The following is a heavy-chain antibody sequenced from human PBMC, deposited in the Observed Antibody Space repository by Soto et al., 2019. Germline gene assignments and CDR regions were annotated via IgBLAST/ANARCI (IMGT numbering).Heavy chain of an antibody. CDR2: IYYSGST. J-gene: IGHJ5*02. D-gene: IGHD6-13*01. V-gene: IGHV4-30-4*01. CDR1: GGSISSGDYY. CDR3: ARAAAGMGPYNWFDP. Sequence: SETLSLTCTVSGGSISSGDYYWSWIRQPPGKGLEWIGYIYYSGSTYYNPSLKSRVTISVDTSKNQFSLKLSSVTAADTAVYYCARAAAGMGPYNWFDPWGQGTLVTVSS.